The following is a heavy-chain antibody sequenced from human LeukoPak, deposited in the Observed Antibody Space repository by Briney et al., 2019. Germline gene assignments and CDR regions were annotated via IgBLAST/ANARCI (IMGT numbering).Heavy chain of an antibody. J-gene: IGHJ4*02. D-gene: IGHD4-17*01. CDR1: GFTFSSYG. V-gene: IGHV3-30*02. CDR3: ARDSYGDANFDS. CDR2: IRHDESNK. Sequence: PGGSLRLSCAASGFTFSSYGMHWVRQAPGKGLEWMAFIRHDESNKYYADSVKGRFTISRDISKNAVYLQMNSQRAEDTAVYYCARDSYGDANFDSWGQGTLVTVSS.